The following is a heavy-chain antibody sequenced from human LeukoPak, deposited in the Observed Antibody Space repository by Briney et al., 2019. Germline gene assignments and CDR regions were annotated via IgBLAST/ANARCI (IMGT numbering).Heavy chain of an antibody. CDR3: ARLGRQYSSGWYEMDY. V-gene: IGHV4-59*08. D-gene: IGHD6-19*01. J-gene: IGHJ4*02. Sequence: SETLSLTCTVSGGSISSYYWSWIRQPPGRGLECIGYIYYIGSANYNPSLKSRVTISVDTSKNQFSLKLSSVTAADTAVCYCARLGRQYSSGWYEMDYWGQGTLVTVSS. CDR1: GGSISSYY. CDR2: IYYIGSA.